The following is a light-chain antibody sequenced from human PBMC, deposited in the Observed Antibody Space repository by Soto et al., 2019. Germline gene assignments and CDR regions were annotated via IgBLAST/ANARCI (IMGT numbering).Light chain of an antibody. J-gene: IGKJ4*01. CDR2: DAS. V-gene: IGKV1-5*01. CDR3: HQYGYY. Sequence: DIPMTQSPSTLSASVGDRVTITCRARQNINTWLAWYQLKPGKAPKLLIYDASSLERGVPSRFSGSGSGTEFTLTISSLQPDDFATYSCHQYGYYFGGGTRVEIK. CDR1: QNINTW.